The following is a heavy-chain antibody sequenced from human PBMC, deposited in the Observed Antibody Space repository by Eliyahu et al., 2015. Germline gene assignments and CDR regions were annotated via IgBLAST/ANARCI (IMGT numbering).Heavy chain of an antibody. D-gene: IGHD3-3*01. CDR2: IYWDDDK. Sequence: QITLKESGPTLVKPTQTLTLTCTFSGFSLSXSGVGVGWIRQPPGKALEWLALIYWDDDKRYSPSLKSRLTITKDTSKNQVVLTMTNMDPVDTATYYCAHRPGAETPYDFSPYFDYWGQGTLVTVSS. CDR1: GFSLSXSGVG. CDR3: AHRPGAETPYDFSPYFDY. J-gene: IGHJ4*02. V-gene: IGHV2-5*02.